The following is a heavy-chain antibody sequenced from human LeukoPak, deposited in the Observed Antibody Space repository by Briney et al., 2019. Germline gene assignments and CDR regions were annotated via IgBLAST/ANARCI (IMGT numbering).Heavy chain of an antibody. Sequence: SETLSLTCAVYGGSFSGYYWSWIRQPPGKGLEWIGEINHSGSTNYNPSLKSRVTISVDTSKNQFSLKLNSVTAADTAVYYCARGRGYFDWPWKFWGQGNLVTVSS. J-gene: IGHJ4*02. CDR2: INHSGST. D-gene: IGHD3-9*01. V-gene: IGHV4-34*01. CDR1: GGSFSGYY. CDR3: ARGRGYFDWPWKF.